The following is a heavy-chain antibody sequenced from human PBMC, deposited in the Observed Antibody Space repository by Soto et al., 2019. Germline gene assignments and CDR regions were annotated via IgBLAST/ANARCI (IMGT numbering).Heavy chain of an antibody. CDR3: ARAGYYDSSGYSRHDAFDI. D-gene: IGHD3-22*01. CDR2: IGTAGDT. J-gene: IGHJ3*02. V-gene: IGHV3-13*01. Sequence: VQLVESGGGLVQPGGSLRLSCAASGFTFSSYDMHWVRRATGKGLEWVSAIGTAGDTYYPGSVKGRFTISRENAKNSLYLQMNSLRAGDTAVYYCARAGYYDSSGYSRHDAFDIWGQGTMVTVSS. CDR1: GFTFSSYD.